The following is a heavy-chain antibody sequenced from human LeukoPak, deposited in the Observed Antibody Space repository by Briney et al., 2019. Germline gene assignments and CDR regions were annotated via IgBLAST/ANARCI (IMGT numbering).Heavy chain of an antibody. CDR1: GGSISIYY. CDR2: NSYSGNT. Sequence: SETLSLTCTVSGGSISIYYWTWIRQPPGKGLEWIGYNSYSGNTNYNPYLKSRVTISVDMSKNQFSLKLSSVTAADTAVYYCARAGSGWSFDYWGQGTLVTVSS. J-gene: IGHJ4*02. D-gene: IGHD6-19*01. CDR3: ARAGSGWSFDY. V-gene: IGHV4-59*01.